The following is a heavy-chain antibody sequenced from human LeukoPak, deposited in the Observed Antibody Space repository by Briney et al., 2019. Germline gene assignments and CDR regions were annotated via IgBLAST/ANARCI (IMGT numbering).Heavy chain of an antibody. V-gene: IGHV3-48*03. J-gene: IGHJ4*02. CDR2: ISSSGSTI. Sequence: GGSLRLSCAASGFTFSSYEMNWVRQAPGKGLEWVSYISSSGSTIYYADSVKGRFTISRDNAKNSLYLQMNSLRAEDTALYYCASDNYYDSSGYDYFDYWGQGTLVTVSS. CDR3: ASDNYYDSSGYDYFDY. D-gene: IGHD3-22*01. CDR1: GFTFSSYE.